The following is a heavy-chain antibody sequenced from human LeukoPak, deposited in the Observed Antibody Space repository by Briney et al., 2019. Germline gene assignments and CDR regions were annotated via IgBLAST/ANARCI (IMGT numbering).Heavy chain of an antibody. D-gene: IGHD7-27*01. CDR2: IDPSDSET. CDR1: GYSFTSYW. Sequence: TGESLKISCRASGYSFTSYWIGWVRQMPGKGLEWMGIIDPSDSETRYTPSFQGQVTISVDKSLTTADLQWNSLKASDTAMYYCARQRAMGRSGDYWGQGTLVTVSS. CDR3: ARQRAMGRSGDY. J-gene: IGHJ4*02. V-gene: IGHV5-51*01.